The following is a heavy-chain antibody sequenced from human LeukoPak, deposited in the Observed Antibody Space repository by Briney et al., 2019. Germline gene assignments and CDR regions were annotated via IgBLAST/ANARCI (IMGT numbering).Heavy chain of an antibody. CDR2: IYYSGST. CDR1: GGSISSSSYY. D-gene: IGHD6-13*01. CDR3: TRVSGYSSSWTSYLSNFDY. Sequence: SETLSLTCTVSGGSISSSSYYWGWIRQPPGKGLEWIGSIYYSGSTYYNPFLKSRVTISVDTSKNQFSLKLSSVTAADTAVYYCTRVSGYSSSWTSYLSNFDYWGQGTLVTVSS. J-gene: IGHJ4*02. V-gene: IGHV4-39*07.